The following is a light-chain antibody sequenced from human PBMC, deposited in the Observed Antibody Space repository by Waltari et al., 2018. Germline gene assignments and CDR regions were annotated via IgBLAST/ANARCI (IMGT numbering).Light chain of an antibody. CDR3: QQYSSFST. CDR2: MAS. V-gene: IGKV1-5*03. CDR1: QSVGTC. J-gene: IGKJ2*01. Sequence: DIQMTQSPSTLSASVGDRVTISCRASQSVGTCLAWYQQKPGKVPKLLIYMASSLDSGVPSRFSGSGSGTDFTLTISSLQPDDFATYSCQQYSSFSTFGQGTKV.